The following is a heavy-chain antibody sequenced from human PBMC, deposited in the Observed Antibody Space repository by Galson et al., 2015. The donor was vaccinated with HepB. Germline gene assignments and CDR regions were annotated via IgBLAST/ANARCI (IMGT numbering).Heavy chain of an antibody. CDR3: ARDTIVATITLDY. CDR2: ISSSSSYI. V-gene: IGHV3-21*01. D-gene: IGHD5-12*01. CDR1: GFTFSSYS. Sequence: SLRLSCAASGFTFSSYSMNWVRQAPGKGLEWVSSISSSSSYIYYADSVKGRFTISRDNAKNSLYLQMNSLRAEDTAVYYCARDTIVATITLDYWGQGTLVTVSS. J-gene: IGHJ4*02.